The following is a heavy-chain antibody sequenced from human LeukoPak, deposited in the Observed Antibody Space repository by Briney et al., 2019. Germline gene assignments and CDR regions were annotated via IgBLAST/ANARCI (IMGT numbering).Heavy chain of an antibody. J-gene: IGHJ4*02. CDR1: GFTFSSYA. CDR3: AKQKGDSSSWYYFDY. Sequence: PGGSLRLSCAASGFTFSSYAMSWVRQAPGKGLEWVSAISGSGGSTYYADSVKGRFTISRDNSKNTLYLQMNGLRAEDTAVYYCAKQKGDSSSWYYFDYWGQGTLVTVSS. CDR2: ISGSGGST. D-gene: IGHD6-13*01. V-gene: IGHV3-23*01.